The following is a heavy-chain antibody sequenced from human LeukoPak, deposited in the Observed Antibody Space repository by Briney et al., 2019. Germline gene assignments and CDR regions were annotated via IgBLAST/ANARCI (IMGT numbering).Heavy chain of an antibody. Sequence: PGGSLRLSCAASGFTFDDYAMHWVRQAPGKGLEWVSGISWNSGSIGYADSVKGRFTISRDNAKNSLYLQMNSLRAEDMALYYCAKARFCQDAFDIWGQGTMVTVSS. J-gene: IGHJ3*02. CDR3: AKARFCQDAFDI. CDR2: ISWNSGSI. D-gene: IGHD3-3*01. V-gene: IGHV3-9*03. CDR1: GFTFDDYA.